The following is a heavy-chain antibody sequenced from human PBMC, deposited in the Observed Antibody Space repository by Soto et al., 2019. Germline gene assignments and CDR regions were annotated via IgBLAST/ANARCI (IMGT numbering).Heavy chain of an antibody. V-gene: IGHV2-5*02. D-gene: IGHD7-27*01. Sequence: QITLKESGPTLVKPTQTLTLTCSFSGFSLSSGGVGVGWIRQPPGKALEWLALIYWDDDKRYSPSLKSRLTITKDTSQNQVVLTMTNSDPVDTATYYCAHTLDWGEGRFDYWGQGTLVTVSS. CDR1: GFSLSSGGVG. CDR3: AHTLDWGEGRFDY. CDR2: IYWDDDK. J-gene: IGHJ4*02.